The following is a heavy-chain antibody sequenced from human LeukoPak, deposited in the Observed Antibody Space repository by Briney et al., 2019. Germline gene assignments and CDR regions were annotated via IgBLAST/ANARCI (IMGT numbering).Heavy chain of an antibody. CDR2: IRSKGYGGTT. CDR3: TRVRSGNDLDY. J-gene: IGHJ4*02. CDR1: GFTFGDHA. Sequence: GGSLRLSCSASGFTFGDHAMSWVRQVPGKGLEWVGFIRSKGYGGTTEYAASVEGRFSLSRDDSKSFVYLQLSSLKTEDTAVYYCTRVRSGNDLDYWGQGTLVTVSA. V-gene: IGHV3-49*04. D-gene: IGHD3-10*01.